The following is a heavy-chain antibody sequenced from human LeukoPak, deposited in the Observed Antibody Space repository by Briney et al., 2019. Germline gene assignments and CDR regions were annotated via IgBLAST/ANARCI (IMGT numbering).Heavy chain of an antibody. Sequence: PSETLSLTCTVSGGSISSYYWSWIRQPPGKGLKWIGYIYYSGGTNYNPSLKSRVTISVDTSKNQFSLNLSSVTAADTAVYYCARGLTAMVFGSYLRGQNWFDTWGQGPLVTVSS. J-gene: IGHJ5*02. CDR2: IYYSGGT. V-gene: IGHV4-59*12. CDR3: ARGLTAMVFGSYLRGQNWFDT. D-gene: IGHD5-18*01. CDR1: GGSISSYY.